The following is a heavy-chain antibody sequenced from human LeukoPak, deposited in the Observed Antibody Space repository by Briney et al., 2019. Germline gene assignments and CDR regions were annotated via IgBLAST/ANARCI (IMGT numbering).Heavy chain of an antibody. Sequence: GGSLRLSCAASGFTFSSYEMNWVRQAPGKGLEWVSSISSSSSYIYYADSVKGRFTISRDNAKNSLYLQMNSLRAEDTAVYYCARESDCSGGSCYAYYMDVWGKGTTVTVSS. CDR1: GFTFSSYE. CDR2: ISSSSSYI. J-gene: IGHJ6*03. D-gene: IGHD2-15*01. CDR3: ARESDCSGGSCYAYYMDV. V-gene: IGHV3-21*01.